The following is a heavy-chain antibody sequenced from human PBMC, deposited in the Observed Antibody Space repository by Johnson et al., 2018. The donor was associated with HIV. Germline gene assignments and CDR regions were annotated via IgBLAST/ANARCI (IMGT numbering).Heavy chain of an antibody. CDR3: ASGHMWSAF. J-gene: IGHJ3*01. CDR1: GFTFKNYW. V-gene: IGHV3-7*01. CDR2: IRQDGGAK. D-gene: IGHD2-21*01. Sequence: EKLLESGGGLVQPGESLRLSCVVSGFTFKNYWMTWVRQAPGKGLEWVAYIRQDGGAKEYLDSVKGRFTISRDNAKNSLYLQMSSLRVEDTAVYYCASGHMWSAFWGQGTMVTVSS.